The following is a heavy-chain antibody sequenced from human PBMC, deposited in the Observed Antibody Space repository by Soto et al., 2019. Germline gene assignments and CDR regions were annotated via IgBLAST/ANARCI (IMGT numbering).Heavy chain of an antibody. CDR2: INHSGST. V-gene: IGHV4-34*01. CDR1: GGSFSGYY. Sequence: QVQLQQWGAGLLKPSETLSLTCAVYGGSFSGYYWSWIRQPPGKGLEWIGEINHSGSTNYNPSLKSRVTISVDTSKNQFSLKLSSVTAADTAVYYCARDVPFWGRFDYWDQGTLVTVSS. J-gene: IGHJ4*02. D-gene: IGHD3-16*01. CDR3: ARDVPFWGRFDY.